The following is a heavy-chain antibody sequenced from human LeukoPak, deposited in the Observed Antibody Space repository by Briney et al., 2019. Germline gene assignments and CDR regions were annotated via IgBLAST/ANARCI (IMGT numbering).Heavy chain of an antibody. D-gene: IGHD3-22*01. V-gene: IGHV3-9*03. J-gene: IGHJ3*02. CDR2: ISWNSGSI. Sequence: GGSLRLSCAASGFTFDDYAMHWVRQAPGKGLEWVSGISWNSGSIGYADSVKGRFTISRDNAKNSLYLQVNNLRAEDIALYYCAKADSSGYYAAFDIWGQGTMVTVSS. CDR3: AKADSSGYYAAFDI. CDR1: GFTFDDYA.